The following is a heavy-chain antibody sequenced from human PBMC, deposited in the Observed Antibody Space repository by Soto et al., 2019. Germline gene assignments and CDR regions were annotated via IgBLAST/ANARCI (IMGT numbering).Heavy chain of an antibody. J-gene: IGHJ3*01. CDR1: GFTFRNYG. Sequence: GGSLRLSCAASGFTFRNYGMNWVRQAPGKGLEWVSYIGIGSSTKYYADSVKGRFTISRDNAKNSLYLQMNSLRAEDTAVYYCARDQLYYNDISGRPLNAFDVWGQGTMVTVSS. D-gene: IGHD3-22*01. CDR3: ARDQLYYNDISGRPLNAFDV. V-gene: IGHV3-48*01. CDR2: IGIGSSTK.